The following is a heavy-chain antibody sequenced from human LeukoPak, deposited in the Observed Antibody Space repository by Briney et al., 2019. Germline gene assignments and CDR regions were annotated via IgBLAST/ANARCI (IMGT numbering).Heavy chain of an antibody. CDR1: GGAISSYY. Sequence: SETLSLTCTVSGGAISSYYWSWIRQPAGKGLEWIGRINNSGSTSYNPSLKSRVTMSVDTSKNQFSLKLTSVTAADTAVYYCVREVYSSEYIRWFDPWGQGALVTVSS. CDR2: INNSGST. J-gene: IGHJ5*02. D-gene: IGHD2-15*01. CDR3: VREVYSSEYIRWFDP. V-gene: IGHV4-4*07.